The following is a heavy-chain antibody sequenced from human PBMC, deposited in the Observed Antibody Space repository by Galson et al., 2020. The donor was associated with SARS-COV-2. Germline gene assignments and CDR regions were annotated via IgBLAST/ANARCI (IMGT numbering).Heavy chain of an antibody. D-gene: IGHD3-9*01. CDR2: IWYDGSNK. V-gene: IGHV3-33*01. Sequence: GGSLSLSCAASGFTFRSYGMHWVRQAPGTGLEWVAVIWYDGSNKYYADSVKGRFTISSDNSKNTLYLQMNSLRAEDTAVYYCAREGDISAVGGMDVWGQGTTVTVSS. CDR3: AREGDISAVGGMDV. CDR1: GFTFRSYG. J-gene: IGHJ6*02.